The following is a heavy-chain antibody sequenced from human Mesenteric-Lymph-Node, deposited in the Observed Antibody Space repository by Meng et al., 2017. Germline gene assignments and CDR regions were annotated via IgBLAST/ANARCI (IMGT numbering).Heavy chain of an antibody. Sequence: QVHHKESGPGVVGPPETRSLTCSVSCGSVRSGSYYWSWTRQPPGKGLEWIGYIYYSGATNYNPSLKSRVTISADTSKNQFSLNLKSMTAADTAVYYCARLDQALDYWGQGTLVTVSS. CDR1: CGSVRSGSYY. V-gene: IGHV4-61*01. CDR3: ARLDQALDY. CDR2: IYYSGAT. D-gene: IGHD3-9*01. J-gene: IGHJ4*02.